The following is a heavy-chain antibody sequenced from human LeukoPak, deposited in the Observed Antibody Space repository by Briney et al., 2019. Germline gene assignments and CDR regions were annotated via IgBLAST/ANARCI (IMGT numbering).Heavy chain of an antibody. CDR2: ISYDGSNK. V-gene: IGHV3-30-3*01. Sequence: PGGSLRLSCAASGFTFSSYAMHWVRQAPGKGLEWVAVISYDGSNKYYADSVKGRFTISRDNSKNTLYLQMNSLRAEDTAVYYCARGKGGYYRIWTHYFDYWGQGTLVTVSS. CDR3: ARGKGGYYRIWTHYFDY. CDR1: GFTFSSYA. J-gene: IGHJ4*02. D-gene: IGHD3-22*01.